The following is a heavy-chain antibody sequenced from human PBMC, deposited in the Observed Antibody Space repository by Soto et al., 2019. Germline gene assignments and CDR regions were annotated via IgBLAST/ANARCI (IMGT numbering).Heavy chain of an antibody. Sequence: SETLSLTCTVSGGSISSYYWSWIRQPPGKGLEWIGYIYYSGSTNYNPSLKSRVTISVDTSKNQFSLKLSSVTAADTAVYYCARADTGRPNYYYYYGMDVWGQGTTVTVSS. CDR3: ARADTGRPNYYYYYGMDV. CDR1: GGSISSYY. J-gene: IGHJ6*02. D-gene: IGHD5-18*01. V-gene: IGHV4-59*01. CDR2: IYYSGST.